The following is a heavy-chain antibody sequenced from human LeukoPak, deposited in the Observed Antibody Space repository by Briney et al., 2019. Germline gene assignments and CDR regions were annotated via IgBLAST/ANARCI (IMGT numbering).Heavy chain of an antibody. Sequence: GEALKISCNGSGDSFTSYWIGGGRQMAGEGLEWMGISYPGDSDTRYSPSFQGQGTISADKPISTAYLQWSSLTASDTAMYYCARRRGYYDSSSDAFDIWGQGTMVTVSS. J-gene: IGHJ3*02. CDR1: GDSFTSYW. D-gene: IGHD3-22*01. CDR2: SYPGDSDT. CDR3: ARRRGYYDSSSDAFDI. V-gene: IGHV5-51*01.